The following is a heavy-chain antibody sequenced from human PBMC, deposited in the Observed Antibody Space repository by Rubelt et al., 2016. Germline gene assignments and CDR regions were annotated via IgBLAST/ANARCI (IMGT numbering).Heavy chain of an antibody. J-gene: IGHJ1*01. D-gene: IGHD3-22*01. Sequence: PSQSLSLTCAISEDSVSSNSAAWNWIRQSPSRGLEWLGRTYYRSKWYNDYAVSVKGRITINPDTSKNQFSLQLNSVTPEDTAVYYCTRDGDDHYDRSGFYAYFQHWGQGTLVTVAS. CDR2: TYYRSKWYN. CDR1: EDSVSSNSAA. CDR3: TRDGDDHYDRSGFYAYFQH. V-gene: IGHV6-1*01.